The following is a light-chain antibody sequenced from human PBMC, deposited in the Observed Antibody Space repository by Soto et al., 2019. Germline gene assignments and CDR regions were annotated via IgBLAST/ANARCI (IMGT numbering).Light chain of an antibody. CDR2: DAS. CDR3: QQYGTSPT. V-gene: IGKV3D-20*01. CDR1: QSVSRNY. Sequence: EIVLTQSPATLSSSPGERATLSCGASQSVSRNYLAWYQQKPGLAPSLLIYDASSRATGIPDRFSGSGSGTDFTLTISRLEPEDSAVYFCQQYGTSPTFGQGTKVDIK. J-gene: IGKJ1*01.